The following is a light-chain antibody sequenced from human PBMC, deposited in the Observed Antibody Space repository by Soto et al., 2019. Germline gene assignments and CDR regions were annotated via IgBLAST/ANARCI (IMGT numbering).Light chain of an antibody. CDR2: DTS. CDR3: QQYNNSPYT. V-gene: IGKV3-15*01. CDR1: QSVSSY. J-gene: IGKJ2*01. Sequence: TRFTATKRVSQGKRAALGCRASQSVSSYLAWYQQKPGQAPRLLIYDTSTRATGVPARFSGSRSGPEFTLTISSLQSEDFAVYYCQQYNNSPYTLGQGTKVDIK.